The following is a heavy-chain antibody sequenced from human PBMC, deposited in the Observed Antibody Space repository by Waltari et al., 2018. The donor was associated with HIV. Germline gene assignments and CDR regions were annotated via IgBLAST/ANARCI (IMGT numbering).Heavy chain of an antibody. D-gene: IGHD4-17*01. Sequence: QLLESGGGLVKPGGSLRLSCVAFGFSFNKLAMNWVRQAPGEGLGWLSSISGSGGNKYYADSVKGRISISRENSQNTVYLQINSLRVDDTATYYCAKTVPTVTSIFEGFDVWGQGAMVIVSS. V-gene: IGHV3-23*01. CDR1: GFSFNKLA. J-gene: IGHJ3*01. CDR3: AKTVPTVTSIFEGFDV. CDR2: ISGSGGNK.